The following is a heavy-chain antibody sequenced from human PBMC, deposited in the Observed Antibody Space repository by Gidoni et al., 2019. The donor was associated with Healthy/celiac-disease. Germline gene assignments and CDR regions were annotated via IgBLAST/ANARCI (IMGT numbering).Heavy chain of an antibody. CDR2: IYPGDSDT. V-gene: IGHV5-51*03. D-gene: IGHD6-6*01. CDR3: ARRVRAFEYSSSSGAFDI. CDR1: GYSFTSYW. Sequence: EVQLVQSGAEVTKPGESLKISCKGSGYSFTSYWIGWVRQMPGKGLEWMGIIYPGDSDTRYSPSFQGQVTISADKSISTAYLQWSSLKASDTAMYYCARRVRAFEYSSSSGAFDIWGQGTMVTVSS. J-gene: IGHJ3*02.